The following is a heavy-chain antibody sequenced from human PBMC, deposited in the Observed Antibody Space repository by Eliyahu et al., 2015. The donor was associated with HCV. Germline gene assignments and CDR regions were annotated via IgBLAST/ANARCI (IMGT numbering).Heavy chain of an antibody. CDR3: STVGDYRNKGF. V-gene: IGHV3-15*07. Sequence: EVQLVESGGGLVKPGGSLRLSCAASGFTFSNAWMNWVRQAPGKRGGWVGRIKSKTDGGTIDYAAPVKGRFIISRDDSKSTLSLQMNSLKPEDTAIYYCSTVGDYRNKGFWGQGTLVTVSS. D-gene: IGHD4-17*01. CDR2: IKSKTDGGTI. CDR1: GFTFSNAW. J-gene: IGHJ4*02.